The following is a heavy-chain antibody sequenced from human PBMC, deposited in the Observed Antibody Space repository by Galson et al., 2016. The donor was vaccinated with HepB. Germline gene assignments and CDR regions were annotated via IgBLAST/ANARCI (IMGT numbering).Heavy chain of an antibody. V-gene: IGHV3-33*01. CDR1: GFTLTSYG. J-gene: IGHJ3*02. D-gene: IGHD6-6*01. Sequence: SLRLSCAASGFTLTSYGMHWVRQAPGKGLEWVAVIWFDGSNKYYADSVKGRFTISRDNSKNTLYLQMNSLRAEDTAVYYCRLATRYDAFDIWGQGTLVTVS. CDR3: RLATRYDAFDI. CDR2: IWFDGSNK.